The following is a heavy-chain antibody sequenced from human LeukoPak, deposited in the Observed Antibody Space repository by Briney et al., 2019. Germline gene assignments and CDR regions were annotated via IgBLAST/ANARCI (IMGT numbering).Heavy chain of an antibody. CDR1: GGSISSSSYY. V-gene: IGHV4-39*07. J-gene: IGHJ5*02. D-gene: IGHD4-11*01. CDR3: ARESAVTTGSWFDP. CDR2: IYYSGST. Sequence: PSETLSLTCTVSGGSISSSSYYWGWIRQPPGKGLEWIGSIYYSGSTYYNPSLKSRVTILVDTSKNQFSLKLSSVTAADTAVYYCARESAVTTGSWFDPWGQGTLVTVSS.